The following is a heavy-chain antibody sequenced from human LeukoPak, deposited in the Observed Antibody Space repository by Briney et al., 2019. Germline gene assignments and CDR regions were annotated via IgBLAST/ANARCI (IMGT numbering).Heavy chain of an antibody. CDR1: GFTFDDYA. J-gene: IGHJ4*02. CDR2: IRGDGGST. V-gene: IGHV3-43*02. D-gene: IGHD3-22*01. CDR3: AKDIPHYYDSSGFYGDYFDY. Sequence: PGGSLRLSCAASGFTFDDYAMHWVRQAPGKGLEWVSLIRGDGGSTYYADSVKGRFTISRDNSKNSLYLQMNSLRTEDTALYYCAKDIPHYYDSSGFYGDYFDYWGQGTLVTVSS.